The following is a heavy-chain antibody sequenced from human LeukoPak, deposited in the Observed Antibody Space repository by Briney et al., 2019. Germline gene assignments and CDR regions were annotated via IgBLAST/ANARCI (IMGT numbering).Heavy chain of an antibody. CDR1: GGSISSYY. CDR2: IYTSGST. Sequence: KTSETLSLTCTVSGGSISSYYWSWIRQPAGKGLGWNGRIYTSGSTNYNPSLKSRVTMSVDTSKNQFSLKLSSVTAADTAVYYCARTYYYDSSGYYYFDAFDIWGQGTMVTVSS. J-gene: IGHJ3*02. D-gene: IGHD3-22*01. CDR3: ARTYYYDSSGYYYFDAFDI. V-gene: IGHV4-4*07.